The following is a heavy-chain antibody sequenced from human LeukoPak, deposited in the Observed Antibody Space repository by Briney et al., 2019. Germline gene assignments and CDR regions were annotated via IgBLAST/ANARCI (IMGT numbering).Heavy chain of an antibody. V-gene: IGHV4-61*02. CDR3: ASASTTHYYYYYGMDV. CDR1: GGSISSGSYY. CDR2: IYTSGST. D-gene: IGHD1-1*01. Sequence: SETLSLTCTVSGGSISSGSYYWSWIRQPAGKGLKWIGRIYTSGSTNYNPSLKSRVTISVDTSKNQFSLKLSSVTAADTAVYYCASASTTHYYYYYGMDVWGQGTTVTVSS. J-gene: IGHJ6*02.